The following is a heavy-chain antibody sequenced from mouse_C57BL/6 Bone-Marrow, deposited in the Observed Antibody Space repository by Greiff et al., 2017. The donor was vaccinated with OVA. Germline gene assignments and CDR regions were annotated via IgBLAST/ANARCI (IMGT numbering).Heavy chain of an antibody. CDR2: ISSGGDYI. Sequence: LVESGEGLVKPGGSLKLSCAASGFTFSSYAMSWVRQTPEKRLEWVAYISSGGDYIYYADTVKGRFTISRDNARNTLYLQMSSLKSEDTAMYYCTSDYDYDGYWYFDVWGTGTTVTVSS. D-gene: IGHD2-4*01. CDR3: TSDYDYDGYWYFDV. V-gene: IGHV5-9-1*02. J-gene: IGHJ1*03. CDR1: GFTFSSYA.